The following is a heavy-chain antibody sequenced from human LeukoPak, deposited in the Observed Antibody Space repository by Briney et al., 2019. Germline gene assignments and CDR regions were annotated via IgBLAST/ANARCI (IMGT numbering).Heavy chain of an antibody. CDR1: GFTFTTCA. CDR2: IGETGGVT. D-gene: IGHD2-2*01. CDR3: AKDSQPAPMGAYFDF. Sequence: GGSLRLSCAASGFTFTTCAMNWVRQAPGKGLEWVSTIGETGGVTYYADSVKGRFTISRGNSKNTLYLQMNSLRAEDTAVYYCAKDSQPAPMGAYFDFWGQGTLVTVSS. J-gene: IGHJ4*02. V-gene: IGHV3-23*01.